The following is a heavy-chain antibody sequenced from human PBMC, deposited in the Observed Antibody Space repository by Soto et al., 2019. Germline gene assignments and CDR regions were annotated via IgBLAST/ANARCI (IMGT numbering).Heavy chain of an antibody. V-gene: IGHV1-2*04. J-gene: IGHJ4*02. Sequence: QVQLVQSGAEVKKPGASVKVSCKASGYTFTDFHMHWVRPAPGQGLEWMGWINPHSGGTSYAQKFTVWATRTRDTSISTAYMELSRLRSDDTAVYYCAIAPFDDFGSGYSFAYWGQGTLVTVSS. CDR2: INPHSGGT. D-gene: IGHD3-3*01. CDR1: GYTFTDFH. CDR3: AIAPFDDFGSGYSFAY.